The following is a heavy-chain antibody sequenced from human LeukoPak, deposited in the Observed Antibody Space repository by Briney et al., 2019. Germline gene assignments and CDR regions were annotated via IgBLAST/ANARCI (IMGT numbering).Heavy chain of an antibody. CDR1: GFTFSSYW. Sequence: GGSLRLSCVASGFTFSSYWMHWVRQDPRKGLVWVSRINGDGRNINYADSVRGRFTISRDNAKNTLYPQMNTLRVEDTAVYYCARASYSSGWRSVDYWGQGTLVTVSS. CDR3: ARASYSSGWRSVDY. V-gene: IGHV3-74*01. CDR2: INGDGRNI. D-gene: IGHD6-19*01. J-gene: IGHJ4*02.